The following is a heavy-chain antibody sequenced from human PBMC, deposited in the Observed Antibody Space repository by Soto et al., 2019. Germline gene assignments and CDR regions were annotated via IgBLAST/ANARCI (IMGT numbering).Heavy chain of an antibody. D-gene: IGHD5-18*01. CDR3: ARRYGSCFDY. J-gene: IGHJ4*02. Sequence: ASETLSLTCAVYGGSFSGYYWSWIRQPPGKGLEWIGEINHSGSTNYNPSLKSRVTISVDTSKSQFSLKLSSVTAADTAVYYCARRYGSCFDYRGQGTLVTVSS. V-gene: IGHV4-34*01. CDR2: INHSGST. CDR1: GGSFSGYY.